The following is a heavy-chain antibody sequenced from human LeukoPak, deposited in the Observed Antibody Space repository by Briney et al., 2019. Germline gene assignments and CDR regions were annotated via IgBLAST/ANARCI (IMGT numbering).Heavy chain of an antibody. CDR3: ARGPGIIQSWLDAFDI. Sequence: SQTLSLTCTVSGGSISSGSYYWRWIRQPAGKGLEWIGRIYTSGSTNYNPSLKSRVTISVDTSKNQFSLKLSSVTAADTAVYYCARGPGIIQSWLDAFDIWGQGTMVTVSS. CDR2: IYTSGST. CDR1: GGSISSGSYY. J-gene: IGHJ3*02. V-gene: IGHV4-61*02. D-gene: IGHD6-13*01.